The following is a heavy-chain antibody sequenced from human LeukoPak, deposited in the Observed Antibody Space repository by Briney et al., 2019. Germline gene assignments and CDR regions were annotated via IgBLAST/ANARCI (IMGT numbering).Heavy chain of an antibody. J-gene: IGHJ3*02. Sequence: PSETLSLTCTVSGGSISSYYWSWIRQPPGKGLEWIGYIYYSGSTNYNPSLKSRVTISVDTSKNQFSLKLSSVTAADTAVYYCASKYSSGWYEAVDICGQGTMVTVSS. D-gene: IGHD6-19*01. CDR2: IYYSGST. V-gene: IGHV4-59*01. CDR1: GGSISSYY. CDR3: ASKYSSGWYEAVDI.